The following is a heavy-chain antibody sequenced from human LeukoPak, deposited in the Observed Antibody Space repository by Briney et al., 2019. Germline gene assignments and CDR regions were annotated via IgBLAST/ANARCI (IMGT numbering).Heavy chain of an antibody. CDR1: GFTFSNAW. CDR3: TTDPRIRYYYDSSGYGG. D-gene: IGHD3-22*01. J-gene: IGHJ4*02. CDR2: IKSKTDGGTT. V-gene: IGHV3-15*01. Sequence: PGGSLRLSCAASGFTFSNAWMSWVRQAPGKGLEWVGRIKSKTDGGTTDYAAPVKGRFTISRDDSKNTLYLQMNSLKTEDTAVYYCTTDPRIRYYYDSSGYGGWGQGTLVTVSS.